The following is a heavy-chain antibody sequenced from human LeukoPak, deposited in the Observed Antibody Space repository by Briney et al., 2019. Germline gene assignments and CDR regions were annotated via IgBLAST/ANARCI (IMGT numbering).Heavy chain of an antibody. J-gene: IGHJ4*02. CDR2: IYYSGST. V-gene: IGHV4-59*01. CDR1: GGSISSYY. D-gene: IGHD1-26*01. CDR3: ARGWYDGSYRFDY. Sequence: SETLSLTCTVSGGSISSYYWSWIRQPPGKGLEWIGYIYYSGSTNYNPSLKSRVTISVDTSKNQFSLKLSSVTAADTAVYYCARGWYDGSYRFDYWGQGTLVTVSS.